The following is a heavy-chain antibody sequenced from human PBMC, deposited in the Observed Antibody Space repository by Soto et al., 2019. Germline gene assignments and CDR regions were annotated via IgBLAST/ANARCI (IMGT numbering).Heavy chain of an antibody. CDR1: GGTFSSYA. CDR2: IIPIFGTA. J-gene: IGHJ6*02. Sequence: QVQLVQSGAEVKKPGSSVKVSCKASGGTFSSYAISWVRQAPGQGLEWMGGIIPIFGTANYAQKFQGRVTITADESTSTAYMELSSLRSEDTAVYYCARDSFGGSSGGGGGMDVWGQGTTVTVSS. CDR3: ARDSFGGSSGGGGGMDV. V-gene: IGHV1-69*12. D-gene: IGHD2-15*01.